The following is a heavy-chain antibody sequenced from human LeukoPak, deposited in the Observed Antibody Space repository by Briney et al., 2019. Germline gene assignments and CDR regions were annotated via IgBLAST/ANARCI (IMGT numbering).Heavy chain of an antibody. CDR1: GGSISSYY. J-gene: IGHJ4*02. V-gene: IGHV4-59*01. CDR3: ARDRGYEAQTYFDY. CDR2: IYYSGST. D-gene: IGHD2-15*01. Sequence: SETLSLTCTVSGGSISSYYWSWIRQPPGKGLEWIGYIYYSGSTNYNPSLKSRVTISVDTSKNQFSLKLSSVTAADTAVYYCARDRGYEAQTYFDYWGQGTLVTVSS.